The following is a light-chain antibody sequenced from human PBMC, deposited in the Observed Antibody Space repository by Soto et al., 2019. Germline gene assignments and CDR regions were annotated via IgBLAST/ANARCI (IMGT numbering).Light chain of an antibody. J-gene: IGLJ3*02. CDR3: LLYYGCALPTWL. Sequence: QTVVTQEHSLTVSPGGTVTLTCASSTGAVTSGFYPNWFQQKPGQAPRSLIYSTNKRHSWTPARFSGSLLGDKAALTLSAVEPEDEAEYYCLLYYGCALPTWLVVGGTKLTVL. V-gene: IGLV7-43*01. CDR1: TGAVTSGFY. CDR2: STN.